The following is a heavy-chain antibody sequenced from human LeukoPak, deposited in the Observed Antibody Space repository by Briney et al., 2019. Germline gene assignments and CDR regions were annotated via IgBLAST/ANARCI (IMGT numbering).Heavy chain of an antibody. V-gene: IGHV1-69*05. CDR1: GGTFSSYA. Sequence: SVKVSCKASGGTFSSYAISWLRQAPGQGLEWMGGIIPIFGTANYAQKFQGRVTIPTDESTSTAYMELSSLRSEDTAVYYCARGASYYYDSSGPFDYWGQGTLVTVSS. CDR3: ARGASYYYDSSGPFDY. CDR2: IIPIFGTA. D-gene: IGHD3-22*01. J-gene: IGHJ4*02.